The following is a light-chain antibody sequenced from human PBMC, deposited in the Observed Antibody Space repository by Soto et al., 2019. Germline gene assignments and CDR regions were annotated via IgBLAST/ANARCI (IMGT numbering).Light chain of an antibody. J-gene: IGLJ2*01. V-gene: IGLV3-9*01. CDR2: RDT. Sequence: SYELTQPPSVSVAPGQTARITCGGNNIGSKNVHWYQQKPGQAPVLVIYRDTNRPSGIPERFSGSNSGNTATLTISRAQGGDEADYYCQLWDRSTGVFGGGTQLTVL. CDR1: NIGSKN. CDR3: QLWDRSTGV.